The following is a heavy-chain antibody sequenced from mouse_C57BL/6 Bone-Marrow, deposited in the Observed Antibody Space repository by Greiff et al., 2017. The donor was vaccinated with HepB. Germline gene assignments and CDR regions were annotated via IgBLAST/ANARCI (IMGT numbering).Heavy chain of an antibody. CDR1: GYSITSYY. CDR2: ISYSGST. CDR3: AKGYYAMDY. J-gene: IGHJ4*01. Sequence: VQLKESGPGLAKPSQTLSLTCSVTGYSITSYYWNWIRKFPGNKLEYMGYISYSGSTYYNPSLKSRIAITRDTSTNQYYLQLNSVTTEDTATYYCAKGYYAMDYWGQGTSVTVSS. V-gene: IGHV3-8*01.